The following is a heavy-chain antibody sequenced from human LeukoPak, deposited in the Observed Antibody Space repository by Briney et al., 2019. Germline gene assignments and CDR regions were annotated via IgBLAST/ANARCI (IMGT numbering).Heavy chain of an antibody. J-gene: IGHJ4*02. CDR3: ARVPGGYCSSTSCYQY. D-gene: IGHD2-2*03. Sequence: PSETLSLTCAVYGGSFSGYYWSWIRQPPGKGLEWIGEINHSGSTNYNLSLKSRVTISVDTSKNQFSLKLSSVTAADTAVYYCARVPGGYCSSTSCYQYWGQGTLVTVSS. CDR1: GGSFSGYY. CDR2: INHSGST. V-gene: IGHV4-34*01.